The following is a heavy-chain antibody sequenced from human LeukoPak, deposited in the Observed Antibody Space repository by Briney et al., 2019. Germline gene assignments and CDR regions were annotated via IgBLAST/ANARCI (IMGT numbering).Heavy chain of an antibody. CDR2: IYYSGST. D-gene: IGHD3-10*01. CDR3: QRGVGLWTASWYFDY. V-gene: IGHV4-39*07. J-gene: IGHJ4*02. CDR1: GGSISSSSYY. Sequence: KPSETLSLTCTVSGGSISSSSYYWGWIRQPPGKGLEWIGSIYYSGSTYYNPSLKSRVTISVDTSKNQFSLKLSSVTAADTAVYYCQRGVGLWTASWYFDYWGQGTLVTVSS.